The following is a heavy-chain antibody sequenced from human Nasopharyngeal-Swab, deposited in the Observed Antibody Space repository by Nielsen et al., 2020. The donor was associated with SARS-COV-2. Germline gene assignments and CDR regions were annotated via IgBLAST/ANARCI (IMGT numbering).Heavy chain of an antibody. J-gene: IGHJ4*02. CDR3: VKDLEVDTYSDTSGYLDY. CDR1: GFTFSSYS. D-gene: IGHD3-22*01. V-gene: IGHV3-23*01. CDR2: ISASGAST. Sequence: GESLKISCAASGFTFSSYSINWVRQAPGKGLEWVSTISASGASTYYADSVKGRFTISRDNSKNTVYLQMNSLRAEDTAVYYCVKDLEVDTYSDTSGYLDYWGQGTPVIVSS.